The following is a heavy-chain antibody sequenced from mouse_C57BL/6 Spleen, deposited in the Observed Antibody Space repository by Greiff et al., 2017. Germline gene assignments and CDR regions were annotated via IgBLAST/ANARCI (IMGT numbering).Heavy chain of an antibody. CDR3: ARDSNYGLFAY. D-gene: IGHD2-5*01. V-gene: IGHV1-59*01. CDR2: IDPSDSYT. Sequence: VQLQQPGAELVRPGTSVKLSCKASGYTFTSYWMHWVKQRPGQGLEWIGVIDPSDSYTNYNQKFKGKATVTVDTSSSTAYMQLSSLTSEDSAVYYCARDSNYGLFAYWGQGTLVTVFA. CDR1: GYTFTSYW. J-gene: IGHJ3*01.